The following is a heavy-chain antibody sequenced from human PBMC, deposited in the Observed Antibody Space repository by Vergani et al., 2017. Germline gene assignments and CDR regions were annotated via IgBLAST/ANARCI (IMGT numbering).Heavy chain of an antibody. D-gene: IGHD4-17*01. CDR3: AKXGRENSDYGYFDY. V-gene: IGHV3-30*02. CDR1: GFSFNTYG. CDR2: IGYDGRIK. Sequence: QLVESGGGWVQPGGSLRLYCATSGFSFNTYGAHWVRQAPGKGLEWVAFIGYDGRIKYNVDSVKGRFTISRDTSKKTLSLQMRSLRADDTAVYYCAKXGRENSDYGYFDYWGQGTLVTVSS. J-gene: IGHJ4*02.